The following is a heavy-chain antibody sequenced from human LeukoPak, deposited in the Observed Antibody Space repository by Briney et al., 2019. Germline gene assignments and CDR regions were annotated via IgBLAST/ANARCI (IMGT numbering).Heavy chain of an antibody. CDR1: GYTFTGYY. D-gene: IGHD1-1*01. CDR2: INPSGGST. Sequence: GASVKVSCKASGYTFTGYYMHWVRQAPGQGLEWMGIINPSGGSTSYAQKFQGRVTMTRDTSTSTVYMELSSLRSEDTAVYYCARGWNVGLPTNYYMDVWGKGTTVTVSS. J-gene: IGHJ6*03. CDR3: ARGWNVGLPTNYYMDV. V-gene: IGHV1-46*01.